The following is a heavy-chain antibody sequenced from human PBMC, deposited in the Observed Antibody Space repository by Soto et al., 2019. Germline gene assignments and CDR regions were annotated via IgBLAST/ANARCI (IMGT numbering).Heavy chain of an antibody. CDR1: GFTLSSYA. V-gene: IGHV3-23*01. J-gene: IGHJ4*02. Sequence: ESGGGLVQPGRSLRISCAASGFTLSSYAMSWVRQAPGKGLEWVSSLSGTGDSTDYANSVKGRFTISRDDSKTTLYLQMSSLRAEDTAIYFCARDNGNYGSGTFHHWGQGALVTVSS. CDR2: LSGTGDST. D-gene: IGHD3-10*01. CDR3: ARDNGNYGSGTFHH.